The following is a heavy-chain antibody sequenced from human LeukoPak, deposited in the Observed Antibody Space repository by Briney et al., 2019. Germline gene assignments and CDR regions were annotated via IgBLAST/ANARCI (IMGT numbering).Heavy chain of an antibody. D-gene: IGHD5-12*01. CDR3: AGADIVATICFDY. J-gene: IGHJ4*02. CDR2: INAGNGNT. V-gene: IGHV1-3*01. Sequence: ASVKVSCKASGYTFTSYAMHWVRQAPGQRLEWMGWINAGNGNTKYSQKFQGRVTITRDTSASTAYMELSSLRSEDTAVYYCAGADIVATICFDYWGQGTLVTVSS. CDR1: GYTFTSYA.